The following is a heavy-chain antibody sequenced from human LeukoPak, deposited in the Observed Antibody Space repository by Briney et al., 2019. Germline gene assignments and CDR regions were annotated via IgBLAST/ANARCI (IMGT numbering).Heavy chain of an antibody. CDR3: VRNYFTFGGVIVAS. CDR1: GFIFSDYY. Sequence: GGSLRLSCAASGFIFSDYYMTWIRQAPGKELEWVSYISNSGSTIYYADSVEGRFTISRDNAKNSLYLQMNSLRAEDTAVYYCVRNYFTFGGVIVASWGQGTLVTVSS. CDR2: ISNSGSTI. V-gene: IGHV3-11*01. J-gene: IGHJ5*02. D-gene: IGHD3-16*02.